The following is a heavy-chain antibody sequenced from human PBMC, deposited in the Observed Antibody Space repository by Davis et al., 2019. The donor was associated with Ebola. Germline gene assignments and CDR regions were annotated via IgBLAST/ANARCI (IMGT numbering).Heavy chain of an antibody. CDR3: AREGDCSGGSCYQFDY. Sequence: ASVKVSCKASGGTFSSNAISWVRQAPGQGLEWMGRIKPNSGGTNYAQKFQGRVTMTRDTSISTAYMELSRLRSDDTVVYYCAREGDCSGGSCYQFDYWGQGTLVTVSS. V-gene: IGHV1-2*05. J-gene: IGHJ4*02. D-gene: IGHD2-15*01. CDR2: IKPNSGGT. CDR1: GGTFSSNA.